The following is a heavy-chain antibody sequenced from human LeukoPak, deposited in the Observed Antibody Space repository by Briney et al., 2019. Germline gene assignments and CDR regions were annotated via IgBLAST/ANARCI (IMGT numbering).Heavy chain of an antibody. CDR3: ARDERTFYDSSGYYYY. CDR2: IYYSGST. D-gene: IGHD3-22*01. J-gene: IGHJ4*02. CDR1: GGSVSSYY. V-gene: IGHV4-59*02. Sequence: SETLSLTCTVSGGSVSSYYWSWIRQPPGKGLEWIGYIYYSGSTNYNPSLKSRVTISVDTSKNQFSLKLSSVTAADTAVYYCARDERTFYDSSGYYYYWGQGTLVTVSS.